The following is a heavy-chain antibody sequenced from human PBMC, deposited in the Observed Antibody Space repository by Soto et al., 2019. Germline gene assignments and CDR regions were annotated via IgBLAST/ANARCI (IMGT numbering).Heavy chain of an antibody. D-gene: IGHD3-10*01. J-gene: IGHJ4*02. CDR2: IYYSGST. Sequence: SETLSLTCTVSGGSVSSGSYYWRWIRQPPGKGLEWIGYIYYSGSTNYNPSLKSRVTISVDTSKNQFSLKLSSVTAADTAVYYCARRITMVRGGYDYWGQGTLVTVPQ. CDR1: GGSVSSGSYY. V-gene: IGHV4-61*01. CDR3: ARRITMVRGGYDY.